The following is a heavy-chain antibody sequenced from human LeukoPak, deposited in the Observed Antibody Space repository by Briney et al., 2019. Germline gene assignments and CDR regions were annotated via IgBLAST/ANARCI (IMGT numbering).Heavy chain of an antibody. CDR2: ISSSSSYI. D-gene: IGHD6-25*01. V-gene: IGHV3-21*01. CDR1: GFTFSSYS. CDR3: ARDFAATPYYFDY. J-gene: IGHJ4*02. Sequence: KPGGSLRLYCAASGFTFSSYSMNWVRQAPGKGLEWVSSISSSSSYIYYADSVKGRFTISRDNAKNSLYLQMNSLRAEDTAVYYCARDFAATPYYFDYWGQGTLVTVSA.